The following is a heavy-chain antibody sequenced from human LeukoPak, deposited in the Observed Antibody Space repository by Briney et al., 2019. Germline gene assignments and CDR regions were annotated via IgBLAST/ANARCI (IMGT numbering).Heavy chain of an antibody. CDR3: ARVWYYDILTGVDD. V-gene: IGHV3-30*04. CDR2: ISYDGSNK. Sequence: GGSLRLSCAASGFTFSNYVMHWVRQAPGKGLKWLAVISYDGSNKYYADSVKGRFTISRDNSKNTLYLQMSSLRAQDTAVYYCARVWYYDILTGVDDWGQGTLVTVSS. J-gene: IGHJ4*02. CDR1: GFTFSNYV. D-gene: IGHD3-9*01.